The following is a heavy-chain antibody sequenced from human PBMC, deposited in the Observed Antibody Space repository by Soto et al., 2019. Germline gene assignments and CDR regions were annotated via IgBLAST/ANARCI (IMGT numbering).Heavy chain of an antibody. CDR3: ARVRHEQSYYDSNFDY. J-gene: IGHJ4*02. Sequence: GGSLRLSCAASGFTFSCYTMNWVRQAPGKGLEWVSSISSSSSYIYYADSVKGRFTISRDNAKNSLSLQMNSLRAEDTAVYYCARVRHEQSYYDSNFDYWGQGTLVTVSS. CDR2: ISSSSSYI. V-gene: IGHV3-21*01. D-gene: IGHD3-22*01. CDR1: GFTFSCYT.